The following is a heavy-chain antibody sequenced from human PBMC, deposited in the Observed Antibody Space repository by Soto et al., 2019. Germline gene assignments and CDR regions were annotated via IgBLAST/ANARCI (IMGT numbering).Heavy chain of an antibody. J-gene: IGHJ4*02. V-gene: IGHV1-3*01. CDR2: INAGNGNT. Sequence: GALVKVSCKASGYTFTSYAMHWVRQAPGQRLEWMGWINAGNGNTKYSQKFQGRVTMTTDTSTSTAYMDLRSLRSDDTAVYYCARDITPSDYWGQGTLVTVSS. CDR1: GYTFTSYA. D-gene: IGHD3-10*01. CDR3: ARDITPSDY.